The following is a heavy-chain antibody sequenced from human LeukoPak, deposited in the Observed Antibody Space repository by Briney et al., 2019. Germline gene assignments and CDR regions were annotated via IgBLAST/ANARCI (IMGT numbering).Heavy chain of an antibody. V-gene: IGHV4-31*03. CDR2: IYYSGST. D-gene: IGHD2-21*01. CDR1: GGSISSGGYY. Sequence: SETLSLTCTVSGGSISSGGYYWSWIRQHPGKGLEWIGYIYYSGSTYYNPSLKSRVTISVDTSKNQFSLKLSSVTAADTAVYYCVRLLCASCVDYWGQGTLVTVSS. J-gene: IGHJ4*02. CDR3: VRLLCASCVDY.